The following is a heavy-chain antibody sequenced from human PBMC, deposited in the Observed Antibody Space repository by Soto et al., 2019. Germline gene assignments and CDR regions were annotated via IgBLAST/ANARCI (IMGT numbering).Heavy chain of an antibody. D-gene: IGHD4-17*01. V-gene: IGHV2-5*02. J-gene: IGHJ5*02. CDR2: IYWDDDK. CDR3: AHSNGDDNWFGP. CDR1: GFSLSTSGVA. Sequence: QITLKESGPTLVRPTQTLTLSCTFSGFSLSTSGVAVGWIRQPPGKALEWLALIYWDDDKRYRPSLKSRLTITKDTSNNQVVLTMTNMDPVDTATYYCAHSNGDDNWFGPWGQGTLVTVSS.